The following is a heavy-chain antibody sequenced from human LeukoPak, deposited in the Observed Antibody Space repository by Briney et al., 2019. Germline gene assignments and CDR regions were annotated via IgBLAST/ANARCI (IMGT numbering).Heavy chain of an antibody. CDR1: GGSIGSFY. V-gene: IGHV4-59*08. J-gene: IGHJ5*02. CDR3: ARHSTSGWNWFDP. Sequence: PSETLSLTCPASGGSIGSFYWSLIRQPPGEGLEWIGYIYYSGSTNYNPSLKSRVTISVDMSKNQFSLKLSSVTAADTAVYYCARHSTSGWNWFDPWGQGTLVTVSS. D-gene: IGHD6-19*01. CDR2: IYYSGST.